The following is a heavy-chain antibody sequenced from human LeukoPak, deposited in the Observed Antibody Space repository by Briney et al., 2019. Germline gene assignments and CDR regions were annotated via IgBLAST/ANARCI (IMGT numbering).Heavy chain of an antibody. CDR2: IYYSGST. V-gene: IGHV4-39*07. J-gene: IGHJ4*02. D-gene: IGHD3-22*01. CDR1: GGSISSSSYY. CDR3: ARVNGYYSYYSDY. Sequence: PSETLSLTCTVSGGSISSSSYYWGWIRQPPGKGLEWIGSIYYSGSTYYNPSLKSRVTISVDTSKNQFSLKLSSVTAADTAVYYCARVNGYYSYYSDYWGQGTLVTVSS.